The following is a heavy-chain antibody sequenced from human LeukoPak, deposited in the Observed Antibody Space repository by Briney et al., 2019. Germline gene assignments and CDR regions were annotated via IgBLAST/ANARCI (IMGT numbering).Heavy chain of an antibody. CDR2: IHFSGST. CDR1: GGSISGYY. Sequence: PSETLSLTCTVSGGSISGYYWSWIRQPPGQGLEWIGYIHFSGSTDYNPSLKGRVTISLDMSKNQFSLKMNSMTAADTAVYYCAREGQWLPDWFDPWGQGTLVTVSS. CDR3: AREGQWLPDWFDP. V-gene: IGHV4-59*01. D-gene: IGHD6-19*01. J-gene: IGHJ5*02.